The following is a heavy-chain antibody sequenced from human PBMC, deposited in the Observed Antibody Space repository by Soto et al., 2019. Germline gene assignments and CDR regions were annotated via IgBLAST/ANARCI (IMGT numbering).Heavy chain of an antibody. V-gene: IGHV3-30*18. J-gene: IGHJ4*02. CDR2: ISYDGSNK. CDR1: GFTFSSYG. Sequence: QVQLVESGGGVVQPGRSLRLSCAASGFTFSSYGMHWVRQAPGKGLEWVAVISYDGSNKYYADSVKGRFTISRDNSKNPVYLQMNSLRAEDTAVYYCAKDPHRYRYCSGGSCYSGYFDYWGQGTLVTVSS. CDR3: AKDPHRYRYCSGGSCYSGYFDY. D-gene: IGHD2-15*01.